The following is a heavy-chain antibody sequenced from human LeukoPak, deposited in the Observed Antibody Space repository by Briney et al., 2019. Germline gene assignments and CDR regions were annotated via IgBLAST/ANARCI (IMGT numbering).Heavy chain of an antibody. Sequence: SETLSLTCTVSGYSISRGYYWGWIRQPPGKGLEWIGNIYQSGSTYYNTSLKSRVTITVDTSKNQCSLKLSAVTAADTAVYYCARRAVLGGSYCFDYWGQGTLVTVSS. CDR1: GYSISRGYY. CDR3: ARRAVLGGSYCFDY. J-gene: IGHJ4*02. D-gene: IGHD3-10*01. V-gene: IGHV4-38-2*02. CDR2: IYQSGST.